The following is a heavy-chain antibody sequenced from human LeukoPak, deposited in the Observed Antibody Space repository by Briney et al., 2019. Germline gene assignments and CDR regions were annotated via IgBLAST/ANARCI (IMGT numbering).Heavy chain of an antibody. J-gene: IGHJ4*02. Sequence: GGSLRLSCTASGFTFGDYAMSWVRQAPGKGLEWVGFIRSKAYGGTTEYAASVKGRFTISRDDSKSIAYLQMNSLKTEDTAVYYCTRDRSSGWLTNFDYWGQGTLVTVSS. CDR1: GFTFGDYA. CDR2: IRSKAYGGTT. V-gene: IGHV3-49*04. CDR3: TRDRSSGWLTNFDY. D-gene: IGHD6-19*01.